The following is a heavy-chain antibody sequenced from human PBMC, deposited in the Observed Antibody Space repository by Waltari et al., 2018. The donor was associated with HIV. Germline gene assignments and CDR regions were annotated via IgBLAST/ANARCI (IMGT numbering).Heavy chain of an antibody. Sequence: QVQLQQGGAGLLKPSETRSPTCAVYGGSLIQNFWSWIRHLPGKGLEWIGEINQSGNTRYNPSLKSRVTTSVDTSKKQFSLKLRSVTAADTAMYYCARVFGGGHFDSWGQG. CDR2: INQSGNT. CDR1: GGSLIQNF. D-gene: IGHD3-10*01. V-gene: IGHV4-34*02. J-gene: IGHJ4*02. CDR3: ARVFGGGHFDS.